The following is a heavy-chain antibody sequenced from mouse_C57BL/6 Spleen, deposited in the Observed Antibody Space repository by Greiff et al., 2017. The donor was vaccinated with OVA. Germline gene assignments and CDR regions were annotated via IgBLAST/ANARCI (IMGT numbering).Heavy chain of an antibody. Sequence: EVQLVESGGGLVKPGGSLKLSCAASGFTFSDYGMHWVRQAPEKGLEWVAYISSGSSTIYYADTVKGRFTISRDNAKNTLFLQMTSLRSEDTAMYYCARDYYGSSYLAWFAYWGQGTLVTVSA. V-gene: IGHV5-17*01. CDR3: ARDYYGSSYLAWFAY. CDR1: GFTFSDYG. J-gene: IGHJ3*01. CDR2: ISSGSSTI. D-gene: IGHD1-1*01.